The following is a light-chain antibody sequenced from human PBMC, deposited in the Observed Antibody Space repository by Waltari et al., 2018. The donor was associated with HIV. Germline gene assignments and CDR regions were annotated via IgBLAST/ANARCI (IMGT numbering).Light chain of an antibody. Sequence: QSVLTQPPSASGTPGQRVTISCSGSRSNIGSNTVNWYQQHPGTAHKLLIYSNNQRPSGVPDRFSGSKSGTSASLAISGLQSEVEADYYCATWDDSLNGPVFGGGTQLTVL. CDR2: SNN. V-gene: IGLV1-44*01. J-gene: IGLJ2*01. CDR1: RSNIGSNT. CDR3: ATWDDSLNGPV.